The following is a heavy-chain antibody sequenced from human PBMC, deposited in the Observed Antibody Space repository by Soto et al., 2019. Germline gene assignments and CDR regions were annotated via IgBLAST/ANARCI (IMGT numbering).Heavy chain of an antibody. J-gene: IGHJ4*02. V-gene: IGHV4-30-4*01. CDR1: GGSISSGDYY. CDR2: IYYSGST. CDR3: ARDGTRRLDFDY. Sequence: SETLSLTCTVSGGSISSGDYYWSWIRQPPGKGLEWIGYIYYSGSTYYNPSLKSRVTISVDTSKNQFSLKLSSVTAADTAVYYCARDGTRRLDFDYWGQGTLVTVSS.